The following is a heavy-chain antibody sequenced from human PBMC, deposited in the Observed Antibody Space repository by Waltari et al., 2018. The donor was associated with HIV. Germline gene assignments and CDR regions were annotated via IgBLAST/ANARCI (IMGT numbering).Heavy chain of an antibody. CDR3: ARPTGKYDYVWANAFDI. V-gene: IGHV4-34*01. CDR2: INHSGST. D-gene: IGHD3-16*01. Sequence: SWIRQPPGKGLEWIGEINHSGSTNYNPSLKSRVTISVDTSKNQFSLKLSSVTAADTAVYYCARPTGKYDYVWANAFDIWGQGTMVTVSS. J-gene: IGHJ3*02.